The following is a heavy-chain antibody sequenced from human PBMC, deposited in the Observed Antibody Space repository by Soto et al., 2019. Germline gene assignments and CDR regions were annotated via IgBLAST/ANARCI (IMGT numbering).Heavy chain of an antibody. CDR3: VKNSGWFNT. J-gene: IGHJ5*02. Sequence: QLLQSGGGLVQPGGSLTRSCAASGFTFGTTDMSWVRQAPGEGLEWVSTIDGSGGITYYADSVKGRFTISRDNSRNTVYLQMNSLSGDDTALYYCVKNSGWFNTWGQGALVTVSS. CDR1: GFTFGTTD. CDR2: IDGSGGIT. D-gene: IGHD3-10*01. V-gene: IGHV3-23*01.